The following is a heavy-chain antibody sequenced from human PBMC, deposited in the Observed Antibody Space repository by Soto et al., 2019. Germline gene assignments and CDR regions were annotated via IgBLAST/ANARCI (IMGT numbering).Heavy chain of an antibody. Sequence: EVQLLESGGGLVQPGGSLSLSCAASGFAFSGYAMSWVRQAPGKGLEWVSSISASGASTYYADSVKGRFTISRDNSKNTLYLQMNSLSAEDTALYYCGRGGNDWYFASWGQGTLVTVSS. CDR1: GFAFSGYA. J-gene: IGHJ4*02. V-gene: IGHV3-23*01. CDR3: GRGGNDWYFAS. D-gene: IGHD3-9*01. CDR2: ISASGAST.